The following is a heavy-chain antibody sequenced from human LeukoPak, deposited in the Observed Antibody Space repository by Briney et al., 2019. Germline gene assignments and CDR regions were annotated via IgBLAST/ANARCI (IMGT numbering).Heavy chain of an antibody. CDR1: GFIFTDYW. CDR3: ARSRGDF. CDR2: VKGDGSAT. V-gene: IGHV3-7*01. J-gene: IGHJ4*02. Sequence: PGGSLRLSCAVSGFIFTDYWMNWVRQAPGRGLEWLASVKGDGSATSYVDSVKGRFTISRDNAKNSLYLQMNSLRADDTALYYCARSRGDFWGQGTLVTVSS.